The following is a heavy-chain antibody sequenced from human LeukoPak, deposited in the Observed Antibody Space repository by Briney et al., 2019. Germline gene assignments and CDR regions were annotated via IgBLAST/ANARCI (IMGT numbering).Heavy chain of an antibody. D-gene: IGHD3-22*01. Sequence: AGSLRLSCAASGFTFSSYWMHWVRHAPGKGLVWVSRINTDGSSTSYADSVKGRFTISRDNAKNTLYLQMNSLRAEDTAVYYCAPRRDSSAYYPFDYWGQGTLVTVAS. CDR3: APRRDSSAYYPFDY. J-gene: IGHJ4*02. V-gene: IGHV3-74*01. CDR1: GFTFSSYW. CDR2: INTDGSST.